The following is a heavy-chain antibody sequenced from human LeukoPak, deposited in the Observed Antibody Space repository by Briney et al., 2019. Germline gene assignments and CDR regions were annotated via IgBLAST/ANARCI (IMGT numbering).Heavy chain of an antibody. J-gene: IGHJ4*02. V-gene: IGHV1-46*01. D-gene: IGHD1-26*01. Sequence: ASVKVSCKASGYTLTAYYIQWVRQAPGQGLEWMGLIDPSVGSTSNAQKFQGRITMTRDTSTSTVFMELTSLTSEDTAVYYCARNSGSGLDHWGQGTLVTVSS. CDR1: GYTLTAYY. CDR3: ARNSGSGLDH. CDR2: IDPSVGST.